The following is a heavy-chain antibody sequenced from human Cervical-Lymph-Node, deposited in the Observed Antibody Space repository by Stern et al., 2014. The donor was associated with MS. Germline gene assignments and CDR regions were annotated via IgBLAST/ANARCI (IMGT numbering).Heavy chain of an antibody. J-gene: IGHJ4*02. CDR3: AREFSYDSSGYYFYY. Sequence: QVQLGQSGAEVKKPGSSVKVSCKASGGTFSSYAISWVRQAPGQGLEWMGGIVPIFGTANYAHKFLGRVTITADESTSTAYMELSSLRSEDTAVYYCAREFSYDSSGYYFYYWGQGTLVTVSS. D-gene: IGHD3-22*01. V-gene: IGHV1-69*01. CDR2: IVPIFGTA. CDR1: GGTFSSYA.